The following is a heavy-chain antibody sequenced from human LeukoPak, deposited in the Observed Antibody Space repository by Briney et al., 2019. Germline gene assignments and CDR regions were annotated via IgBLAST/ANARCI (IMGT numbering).Heavy chain of an antibody. Sequence: SETLSLTCTVSGGSVSSSSYYWGWIRQPPGKGLEWIGYIYYSGSTYYNPSLKSRVTISVDTSKNQFSLKLSSVTAADTAVYYCARDSDGSGSFDYWGQGTLVTVSS. CDR1: GGSVSSSSYY. J-gene: IGHJ4*02. V-gene: IGHV4-31*03. D-gene: IGHD3-10*01. CDR2: IYYSGST. CDR3: ARDSDGSGSFDY.